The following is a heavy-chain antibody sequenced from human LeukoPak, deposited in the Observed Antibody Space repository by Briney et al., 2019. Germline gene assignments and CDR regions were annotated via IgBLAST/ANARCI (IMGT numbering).Heavy chain of an antibody. CDR1: GFTFSIYA. CDR3: AKGSRHACDYWYYFDY. J-gene: IGHJ4*02. V-gene: IGHV3-23*01. Sequence: GGSLRLSCAVSGFTFSIYAMTWVRQAPGKGLEWVSAISGSGDTTYYADSVRGRFTISRDNSKNTLYLQMNSLRADDTAVYYCAKGSRHACDYWYYFDYWGQGSLVTVSS. D-gene: IGHD4-17*01. CDR2: ISGSGDTT.